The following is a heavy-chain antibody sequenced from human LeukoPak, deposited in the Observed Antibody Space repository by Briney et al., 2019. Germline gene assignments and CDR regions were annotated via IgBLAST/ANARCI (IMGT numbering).Heavy chain of an antibody. CDR3: ARSRWLQFDLFDY. CDR1: GGSFSGYY. CDR2: INHSGST. D-gene: IGHD5-24*01. V-gene: IGHV4-34*01. J-gene: IGHJ4*02. Sequence: KPSETLSLTCAVYGGSFSGYYWSWIRQPPGKGLEWIGEINHSGSTNYNPSLKSRVTISVDTSKNQFSLKLSSVTAADTAVYYCARSRWLQFDLFDYWGQGTLVTVSS.